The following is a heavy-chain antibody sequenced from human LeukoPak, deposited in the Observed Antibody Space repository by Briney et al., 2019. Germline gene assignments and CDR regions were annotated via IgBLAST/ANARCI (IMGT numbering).Heavy chain of an antibody. D-gene: IGHD3-22*01. V-gene: IGHV4-31*03. CDR2: IYYSGST. Sequence: SETLSLTCTVSGGSISSGGYYWSWIRQHPGKGLEWIGYIYYSGSTYYNPSLKSRVTISVDTSKNQFSLRLSSVTAADTAVYYCARGLYYDSSGYDHWGQGTLVTVSS. CDR3: ARGLYYDSSGYDH. CDR1: GGSISSGGYY. J-gene: IGHJ4*02.